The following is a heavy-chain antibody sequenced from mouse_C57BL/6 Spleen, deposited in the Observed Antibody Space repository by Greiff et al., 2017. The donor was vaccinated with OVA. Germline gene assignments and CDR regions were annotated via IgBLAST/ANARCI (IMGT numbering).Heavy chain of an antibody. V-gene: IGHV1-52*01. CDR2: IDPSDSET. CDR1: GYTFTSYW. Sequence: QVQLQQPGAELVRPGSSVKLSCKASGYTFTSYWMHWVKQRPIQGLEWIGNIDPSDSETHYNQKFKDKATLTVDKSSSTAYMQLSSLTSEDSAVYYCAREYGSSLYYFDYWGQGTTLTVSS. CDR3: AREYGSSLYYFDY. D-gene: IGHD1-1*01. J-gene: IGHJ2*01.